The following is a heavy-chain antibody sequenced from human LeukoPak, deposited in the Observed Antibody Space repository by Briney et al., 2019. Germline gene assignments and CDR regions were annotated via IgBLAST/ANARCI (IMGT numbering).Heavy chain of an antibody. J-gene: IGHJ4*02. CDR3: ATAPVNRGWYGREYYFDY. V-gene: IGHV1-24*01. Sequence: EASVKVSCKVSGYTLTELSMHWVRQAPGKGLEWMGGFDPEDGETIYAQKFQGRVTMTEDTSTDTAYMELSSLRSEDTAVYYCATAPVNRGWYGREYYFDYWGQGTLVTVSS. CDR2: FDPEDGET. D-gene: IGHD6-19*01. CDR1: GYTLTELS.